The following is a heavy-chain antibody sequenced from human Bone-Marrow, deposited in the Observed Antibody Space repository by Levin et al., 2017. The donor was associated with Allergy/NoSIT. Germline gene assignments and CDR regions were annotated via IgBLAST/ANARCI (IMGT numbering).Heavy chain of an antibody. CDR3: AMLAVTARDLLDY. CDR2: ISSSSSYI. J-gene: IGHJ4*02. Sequence: GGSLRLSFAASGFTFSSYSMNWVRQAPGKGLEWVSSISSSSSYIYYADSVKGRFTISRDNAKNSLYLQMNSLRAEDTAVYYCAMLAVTARDLLDYWGQGTLVTVSS. V-gene: IGHV3-21*01. CDR1: GFTFSSYS. D-gene: IGHD2-21*02.